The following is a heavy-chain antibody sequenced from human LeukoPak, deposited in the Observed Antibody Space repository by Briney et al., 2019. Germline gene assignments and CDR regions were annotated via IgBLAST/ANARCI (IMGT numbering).Heavy chain of an antibody. CDR3: ARGGFFLGYDFWSGYDRRVYFDY. CDR1: GGSISSYY. J-gene: IGHJ4*02. Sequence: SETLSLTCTVSGGSISSYYWSWIRQPPGKGLEWIGYIYYSGSTNYNPSLKSRVTISVDTSKNQFSLKLSSVTAADTAVYYCARGGFFLGYDFWSGYDRRVYFDYWGQGTLVTVSS. CDR2: IYYSGST. V-gene: IGHV4-59*12. D-gene: IGHD3-3*01.